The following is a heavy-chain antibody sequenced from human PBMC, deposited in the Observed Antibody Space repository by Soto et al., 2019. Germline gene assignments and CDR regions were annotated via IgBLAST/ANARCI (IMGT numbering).Heavy chain of an antibody. V-gene: IGHV3-30*18. D-gene: IGHD2-2*01. CDR2: MSFDGSIK. Sequence: GGSLRLSCAASGFIFSSYGMNWVRQAPGKGLEWVAVMSFDGSIKYYADYVKGRFTISRDNSKNTLYLQMNSTRAEDTDVYYCAKIAVPPAFDIWGQGTMVTVSS. CDR1: GFIFSSYG. CDR3: AKIAVPPAFDI. J-gene: IGHJ3*02.